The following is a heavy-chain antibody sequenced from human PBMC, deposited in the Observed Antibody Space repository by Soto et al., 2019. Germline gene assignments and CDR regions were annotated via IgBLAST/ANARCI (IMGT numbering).Heavy chain of an antibody. V-gene: IGHV4-4*02. J-gene: IGHJ6*02. CDR1: GGSISSSNW. CDR2: IYHSGST. D-gene: IGHD2-15*01. Sequence: SETLSVTCAVSGGSISSSNWWSWVRQPPGKGLEWIGEIYHSGSTNYNPSLKSRVTISVDKSKNQFSLKLSSVTAADTAVYYCARGLVAATLNYYYGMDVWGQGTTVTVSS. CDR3: ARGLVAATLNYYYGMDV.